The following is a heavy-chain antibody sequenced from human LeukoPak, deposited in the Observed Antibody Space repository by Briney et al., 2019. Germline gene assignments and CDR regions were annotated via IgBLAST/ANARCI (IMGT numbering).Heavy chain of an antibody. V-gene: IGHV4-39*01. CDR2: LYYSGST. D-gene: IGHD1-26*01. CDR3: ARYYSGSYGFDY. J-gene: IGHJ4*02. Sequence: PSETLSLTCTVSGGSISSSNYYWGWIRQPQGKALEWIGYLYYSGSTYYNPSLKSRVTMSVDTSKNQFSLKLSSVTAADTAVYYCARYYSGSYGFDYWGQGTLVTVSS. CDR1: GGSISSSNYY.